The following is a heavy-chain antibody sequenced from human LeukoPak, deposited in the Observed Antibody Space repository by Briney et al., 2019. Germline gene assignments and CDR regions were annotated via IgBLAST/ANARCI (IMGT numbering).Heavy chain of an antibody. Sequence: GGSLRLSCAASGFTFSSYAMSWVRQAPGKGLEWVAVISYDGSNKYYADSVKGRFTISRDNSKNTLYLQMNSLRAEDTAVYYCAKDLRGYSYGDDAFDIWGQGTMVTVSS. D-gene: IGHD5-18*01. CDR2: ISYDGSNK. CDR1: GFTFSSYA. CDR3: AKDLRGYSYGDDAFDI. J-gene: IGHJ3*02. V-gene: IGHV3-30*18.